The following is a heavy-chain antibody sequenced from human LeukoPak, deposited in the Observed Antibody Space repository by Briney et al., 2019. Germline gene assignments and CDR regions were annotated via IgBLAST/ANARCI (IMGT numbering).Heavy chain of an antibody. V-gene: IGHV3-7*01. J-gene: IGHJ4*02. CDR3: ARDVSDENGSSSRIHLDS. Sequence: GGSLRLSCAASGFTFTNYWMTWVRQAPGKGLEWVANIKKDGSEKYYVDSVKGRFTISRGNAKNSLFLQMNSLRAEDTAVYYCARDVSDENGSSSRIHLDSWGQGTLVSVSS. D-gene: IGHD6-6*01. CDR1: GFTFTNYW. CDR2: IKKDGSEK.